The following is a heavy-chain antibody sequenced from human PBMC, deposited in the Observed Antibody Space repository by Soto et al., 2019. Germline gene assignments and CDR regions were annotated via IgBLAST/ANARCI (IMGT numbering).Heavy chain of an antibody. CDR1: GGSISSSSYY. CDR3: PRHRRADYRDYVDY. J-gene: IGHJ4*02. CDR2: VYYSGST. V-gene: IGHV4-39*01. Sequence: SETLSLTCTVSGGSISSSSYYWGWIRQHPGQGLEWIGSVYYSGSTYYIPTLKSRVTISLHTSNNQFSLKLSSVTAAPTPVYSCPRHRRADYRDYVDYWGQGTLVTVSS. D-gene: IGHD4-4*01.